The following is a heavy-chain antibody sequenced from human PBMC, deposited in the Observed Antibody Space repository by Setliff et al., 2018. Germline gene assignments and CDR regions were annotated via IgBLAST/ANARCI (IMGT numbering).Heavy chain of an antibody. CDR1: GFTFGDYA. Sequence: LRLSCTASGFTFGDYAMSWVRQAPGKGLEWVGFIRSKPYGGTTEYAASVKGRFTMSRDDSKSIAYLQMNSLKTEDTAVYYCTRLTSYDFWSGYPYYYYMDVWGKGTTVTVSS. J-gene: IGHJ6*03. V-gene: IGHV3-49*04. CDR3: TRLTSYDFWSGYPYYYYMDV. D-gene: IGHD3-3*01. CDR2: IRSKPYGGTT.